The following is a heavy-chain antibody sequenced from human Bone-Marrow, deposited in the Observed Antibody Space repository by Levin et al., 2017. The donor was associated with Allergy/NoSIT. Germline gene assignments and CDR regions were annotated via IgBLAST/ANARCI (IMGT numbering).Heavy chain of an antibody. CDR1: GFTFSSYA. CDR3: AKSSSPTRVRGADYYYYYMDV. D-gene: IGHD6-13*01. J-gene: IGHJ6*03. Sequence: GESLKISCAASGFTFSSYAMSWVRQAPGKGLEWVSAISGSGGSTYYADSVKGRFTISRDNSKNTLYLQMNSLRAEDTAVYYCAKSSSPTRVRGADYYYYYMDVWGKGTTVTVSS. CDR2: ISGSGGST. V-gene: IGHV3-23*01.